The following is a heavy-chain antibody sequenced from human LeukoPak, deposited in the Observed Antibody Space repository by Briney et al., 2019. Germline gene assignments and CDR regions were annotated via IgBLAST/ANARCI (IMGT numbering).Heavy chain of an antibody. CDR1: GFTVSSNY. V-gene: IGHV3-53*01. Sequence: GGSLRLSFSASGFTVSSNYMSSVRQAPGKGLEWVSVIYSGGSTYYADSVKGRFTISRDSSKNTLYLQMNSLRAEDTAVYYCARDQFAFGLFDYWGQGTLVTVSS. J-gene: IGHJ4*02. CDR2: IYSGGST. CDR3: ARDQFAFGLFDY. D-gene: IGHD3/OR15-3a*01.